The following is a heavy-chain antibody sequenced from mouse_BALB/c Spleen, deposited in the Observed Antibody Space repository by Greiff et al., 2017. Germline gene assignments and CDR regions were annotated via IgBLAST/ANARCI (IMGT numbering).Heavy chain of an antibody. V-gene: IGHV1-14*01. CDR2: INPYNDGT. Sequence: EVQGVESGPELVKPGASVKMSCKASGYTFTSYVMHWVKQKPGQGLEWIGYINPYNDGTKYNEKFKGKATLTSDKSSSTAYMELSSLTSEDSAVYYCARGGDYYGSSYYFDYWGQGTTLTVSS. CDR1: GYTFTSYV. J-gene: IGHJ2*01. D-gene: IGHD1-1*01. CDR3: ARGGDYYGSSYYFDY.